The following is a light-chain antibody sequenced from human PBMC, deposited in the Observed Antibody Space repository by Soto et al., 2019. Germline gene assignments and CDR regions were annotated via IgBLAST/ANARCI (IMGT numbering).Light chain of an antibody. Sequence: QSVLTQPPSVSGAPGQRVTISCTGSSSNIGAGYDVHWYQQLPGTAPKLLIYGNSNRPSGVPDRFSGSKSGTSASLAITGLQVEDEADYYCQSYDRSLSGLYVFGTGTKLTVL. J-gene: IGLJ1*01. CDR3: QSYDRSLSGLYV. CDR1: SSNIGAGYD. CDR2: GNS. V-gene: IGLV1-40*01.